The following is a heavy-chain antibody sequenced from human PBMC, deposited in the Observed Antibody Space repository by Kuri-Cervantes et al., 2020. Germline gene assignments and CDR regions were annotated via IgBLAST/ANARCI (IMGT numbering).Heavy chain of an antibody. CDR1: GFIFSSYW. D-gene: IGHD2-21*02. CDR3: ARERGGDDAFDI. CDR2: IKQDGSEK. V-gene: IGHV3-7*01. Sequence: GESLKISCAASGFIFSSYWMSWVRQAPGKGLEWVANIKQDGSEKYYVDSVKGRFTISRDNAKNTVYLQMYSLRAEDTAVYYCARERGGDDAFDIWGLGTMVTVSS. J-gene: IGHJ3*02.